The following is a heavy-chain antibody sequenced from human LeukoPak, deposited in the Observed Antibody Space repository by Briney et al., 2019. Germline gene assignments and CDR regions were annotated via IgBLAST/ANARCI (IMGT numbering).Heavy chain of an antibody. Sequence: GGSLRLSCVASGFTFSSFAMSWVRQAPGKGLEWVSGISGSGGSTNYADSVKGRFTISRDNSKNTVYLQMNSLRVEDTAVYYCSKDRICSGGSCHFDYWGQGALVTVSS. J-gene: IGHJ4*02. V-gene: IGHV3-23*01. CDR1: GFTFSSFA. CDR2: ISGSGGST. CDR3: SKDRICSGGSCHFDY. D-gene: IGHD2-15*01.